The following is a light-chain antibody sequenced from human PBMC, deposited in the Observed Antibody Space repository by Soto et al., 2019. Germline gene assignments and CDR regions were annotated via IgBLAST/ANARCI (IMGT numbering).Light chain of an antibody. CDR2: GAY. V-gene: IGKV3-15*01. J-gene: IGKJ5*01. CDR1: QSVSSK. CDR3: QQYTGPPTT. Sequence: EIGMAHSPATLSVSPGERATLSCRASQSVSSKLAWYQQKPGQAPRLLIYGAYNRATGIPARFSGSGSETDFTLTISSLQSEDFGIYYCQQYTGPPTTFGQGTRLE.